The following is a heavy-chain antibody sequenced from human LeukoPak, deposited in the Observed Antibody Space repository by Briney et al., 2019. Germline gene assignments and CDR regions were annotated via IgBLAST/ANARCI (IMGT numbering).Heavy chain of an antibody. V-gene: IGHV1-69*04. Sequence: GALVKVSCKATGGTFSSYAISWVRQAPGQGLEWTGRIIPILGIANYAQKFQGRVTITADKSTSTAYMELSSLRSEDTAVYYCARDLSDGLDYWGQGTLVTVSS. J-gene: IGHJ4*02. CDR3: ARDLSDGLDY. CDR1: GGTFSSYA. CDR2: IIPILGIA. D-gene: IGHD5-24*01.